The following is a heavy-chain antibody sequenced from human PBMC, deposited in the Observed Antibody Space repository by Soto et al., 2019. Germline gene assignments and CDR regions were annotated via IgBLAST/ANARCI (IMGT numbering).Heavy chain of an antibody. V-gene: IGHV3-23*01. CDR1: GFTFSSYA. CDR2: ISGSGGST. CDR3: AKRQNRGTGRNDAFDI. D-gene: IGHD7-27*01. J-gene: IGHJ3*02. Sequence: EVQLLESGGGLVQPGGSLRLSCAASGFTFSSYAMSWVRQAPGKGLEWVSAISGSGGSTYYADSVKGRFTIARDKSKNTLYLQMNSLRAEDTAVYYCAKRQNRGTGRNDAFDIWGQGTMVTVSS.